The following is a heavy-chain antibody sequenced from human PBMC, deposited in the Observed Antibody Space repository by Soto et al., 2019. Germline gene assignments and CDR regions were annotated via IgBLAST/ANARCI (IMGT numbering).Heavy chain of an antibody. D-gene: IGHD6-19*01. CDR3: ARESGGSH. CDR1: GFTFSSYA. V-gene: IGHV3-30-3*01. J-gene: IGHJ1*01. CDR2: ISYDGSNK. Sequence: QVQLVESGGGVVQPGRSLRLSCAASGFTFSSYAMHWVRQAPGKGLEWVAVISYDGSNKYYADSVKGRFTISRDNSKNTLYLQMNSLRAEYTAVYYCARESGGSHWGQGTLVTVSS.